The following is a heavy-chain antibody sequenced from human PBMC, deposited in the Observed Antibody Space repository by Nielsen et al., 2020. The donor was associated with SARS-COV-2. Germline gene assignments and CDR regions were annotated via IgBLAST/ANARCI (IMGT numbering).Heavy chain of an antibody. CDR2: MNPNSGNT. CDR3: AIRFLEWLLSGMDV. Sequence: ASVKVSCKASGYTFTSYDINWVRQATGQGLEWMGWMNPNSGNTGYAQKFQGRVTMTRNTSISTAYMELSSLRSEDTAVYYCAIRFLEWLLSGMDVWGQGTTVTVSS. CDR1: GYTFTSYD. D-gene: IGHD3-3*01. J-gene: IGHJ6*02. V-gene: IGHV1-8*01.